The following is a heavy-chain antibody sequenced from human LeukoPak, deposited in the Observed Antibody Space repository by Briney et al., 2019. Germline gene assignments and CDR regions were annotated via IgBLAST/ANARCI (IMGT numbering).Heavy chain of an antibody. Sequence: SETLSLTCTVSGASISSYYWSWIRQPPVKGLEWIGYIYFGGSTNYNPSLKSRITMSLDTSKNQFSLKLSSVTAADTAVYYCARQTYYASGTYYFLEFWGQGTLVTVSS. D-gene: IGHD3-10*01. CDR3: ARQTYYASGTYYFLEF. V-gene: IGHV4-59*01. J-gene: IGHJ4*02. CDR1: GASISSYY. CDR2: IYFGGST.